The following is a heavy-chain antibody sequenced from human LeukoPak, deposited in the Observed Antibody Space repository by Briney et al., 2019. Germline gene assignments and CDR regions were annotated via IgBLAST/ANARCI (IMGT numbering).Heavy chain of an antibody. J-gene: IGHJ4*02. D-gene: IGHD6-19*01. CDR1: GCTFSSYW. V-gene: IGHV3-7*01. CDR3: ARDPPYSSFSDY. Sequence: GGSLRLSCAASGCTFSSYWMSWVRQAPGKGLEWVANIKQDGSEKYYVDSVKGRFTISRDNAKNSLYLQMNSLGAEDTAVYYCARDPPYSSFSDYWGQGTLVTVSS. CDR2: IKQDGSEK.